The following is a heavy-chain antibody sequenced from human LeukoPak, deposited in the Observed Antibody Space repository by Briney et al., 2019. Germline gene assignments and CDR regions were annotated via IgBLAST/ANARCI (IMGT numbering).Heavy chain of an antibody. CDR3: ARDYDYVWGSYRYIPDAFDI. CDR1: GYTFTTYG. D-gene: IGHD3-16*02. V-gene: IGHV1-18*01. CDR2: ISGYNGST. Sequence: ASVKVSCKTSGYTFTTYGISWVRQAPGQGLEWMGWISGYNGSTNYAQKLQGRVTMTTDTSTSTAYMELRSLRSDDTAVYYCARDYDYVWGSYRYIPDAFDIWGQGTMVTVSS. J-gene: IGHJ3*02.